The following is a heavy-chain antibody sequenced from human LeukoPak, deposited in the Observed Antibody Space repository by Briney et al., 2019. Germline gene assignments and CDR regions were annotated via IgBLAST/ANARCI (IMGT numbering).Heavy chain of an antibody. CDR2: IRSSGSII. D-gene: IGHD6-13*01. Sequence: PGGSLRLSCAAPGVSLTVDEMNWGRPGLGEGLWRGSYIRSSGSIIYYTDSVKSGFTTSTDTAQNSLYVQMSSVREEDTAVYYCAIPRDSKFDSWGQGTLVTVSS. CDR3: AIPRDSKFDS. V-gene: IGHV3-48*03. CDR1: GVSLTVDE. J-gene: IGHJ4*02.